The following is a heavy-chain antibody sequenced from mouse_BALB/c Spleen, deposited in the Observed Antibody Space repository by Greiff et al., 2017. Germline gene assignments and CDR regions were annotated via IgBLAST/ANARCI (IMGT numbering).Heavy chain of an antibody. CDR1: GFTFSSYA. V-gene: IGHV5-9-4*01. CDR2: ISSGGSYT. D-gene: IGHD1-1*01. J-gene: IGHJ3*01. Sequence: EVQLVESGGGLVKPGGSLKLSCAASGFTFSSYAMSWVRQSPEKRLEWVAEISSGGSYTYYPDTVTGRFTISRDNAKNTLYLEMSSLRSEDTAMYYCAREDYGSSYGFAYWGQGTLVTVSA. CDR3: AREDYGSSYGFAY.